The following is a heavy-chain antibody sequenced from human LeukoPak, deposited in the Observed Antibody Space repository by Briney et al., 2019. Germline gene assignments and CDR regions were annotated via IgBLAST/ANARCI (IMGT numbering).Heavy chain of an antibody. J-gene: IGHJ6*03. D-gene: IGHD3-9*01. V-gene: IGHV3-30*18. CDR1: GFTFSSYG. CDR2: ISYDGSNK. CDR3: AKTRILTYYDILTVPGSPDYYYYMDV. Sequence: PGGSLRLSCAASGFTFSSYGMHWVRQAPGKGLEWVAVISYDGSNKYYADSVKGRFTISRDNSKNTLYLQMNSLRAEDTAVYYCAKTRILTYYDILTVPGSPDYYYYMDVWGKGTTVTVPS.